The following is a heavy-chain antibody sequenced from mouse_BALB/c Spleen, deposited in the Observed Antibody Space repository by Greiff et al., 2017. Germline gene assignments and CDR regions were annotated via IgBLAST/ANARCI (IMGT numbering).Heavy chain of an antibody. CDR3: ARADYDDGDY. CDR2: ISYDGSN. V-gene: IGHV3-6*02. CDR1: GYSITSGYY. D-gene: IGHD2-4*01. J-gene: IGHJ4*01. Sequence: EVKLQESGPGLVKPSQSLSLTCSVTGYSITSGYYWNWIRQFPGNKLEWMGYISYDGSNNYNPSLKNRISITRDTSKNQFFLKLNSVTTEDTATYYCARADYDDGDYWGQGTSVTVSS.